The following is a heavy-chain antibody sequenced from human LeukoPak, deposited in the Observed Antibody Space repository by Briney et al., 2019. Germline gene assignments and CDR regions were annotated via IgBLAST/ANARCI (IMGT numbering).Heavy chain of an antibody. Sequence: SETLSLTCTVSGYSISSGYYWGWIRQPPGKGLEWIGSIYHSGSTYYNPSLKNRVTISVDTSKNQFSLKLSSVTAADTAVYYCAGVAHYYGSGSREALDYWGQGTLVTVSS. CDR1: GYSISSGYY. CDR3: AGVAHYYGSGSREALDY. J-gene: IGHJ4*02. CDR2: IYHSGST. D-gene: IGHD3-10*01. V-gene: IGHV4-38-2*02.